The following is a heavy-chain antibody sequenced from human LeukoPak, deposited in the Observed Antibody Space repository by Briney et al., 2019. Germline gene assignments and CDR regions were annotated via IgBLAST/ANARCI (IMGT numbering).Heavy chain of an antibody. D-gene: IGHD1-26*01. V-gene: IGHV3-11*01. J-gene: IGHJ3*02. CDR3: ARESGTYSYGAFEI. CDR1: GFTVSDYY. Sequence: GGSLRLSCAVSGFTVSDYYMTWIRQAPGKGLVWVSYISSSGSTIYYGDFVKGRFTISRDNPKNSLVLQMTGLRAEDTAVYFCARESGTYSYGAFEIWGQGTMVTVSS. CDR2: ISSSGSTI.